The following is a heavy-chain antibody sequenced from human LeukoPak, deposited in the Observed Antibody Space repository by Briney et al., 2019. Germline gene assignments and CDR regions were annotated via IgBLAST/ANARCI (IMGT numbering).Heavy chain of an antibody. CDR3: ASGPSGSSGWYSDY. CDR2: IYYSGST. J-gene: IGHJ4*02. D-gene: IGHD6-19*01. Sequence: SETLSLTCTVSGGSISSYYWSWIRQPPGKGLEWIGYIYYSGSTNYNPSLKSRVTISIDTSKNQFSLNLSSVTAADTAVYYCASGPSGSSGWYSDYWGQGTLVTVSS. V-gene: IGHV4-59*01. CDR1: GGSISSYY.